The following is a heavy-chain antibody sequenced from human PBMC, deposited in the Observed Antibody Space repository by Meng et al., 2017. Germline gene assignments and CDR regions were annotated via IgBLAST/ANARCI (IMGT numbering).Heavy chain of an antibody. CDR3: ARDSFYNPFDY. D-gene: IGHD1-1*01. CDR2: ISSSGSTI. Sequence: GGSLRLSCAASGFTFSSYEMNWVRQAPGKELEWVSYISSSGSTIYYADSVKGRFTISRDNAKNSLYLQMNSLRAEDTAVYYCARDSFYNPFDYWGQGTLVTVSS. J-gene: IGHJ4*02. CDR1: GFTFSSYE. V-gene: IGHV3-48*03.